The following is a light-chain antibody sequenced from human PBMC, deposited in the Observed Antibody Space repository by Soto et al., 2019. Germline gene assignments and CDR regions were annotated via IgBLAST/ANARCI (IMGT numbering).Light chain of an antibody. J-gene: IGKJ1*01. V-gene: IGKV1-5*01. Sequence: IQMTQSPTTLSASVGDRVTLTCRASQSISSLLAWYQQKPGKAPKVLIYDVSSLQSGVPSRFRGSGSGTEFTLTISRLQPDDFATYYCQEYSTDSRTFGQGTKVDI. CDR3: QEYSTDSRT. CDR2: DVS. CDR1: QSISSL.